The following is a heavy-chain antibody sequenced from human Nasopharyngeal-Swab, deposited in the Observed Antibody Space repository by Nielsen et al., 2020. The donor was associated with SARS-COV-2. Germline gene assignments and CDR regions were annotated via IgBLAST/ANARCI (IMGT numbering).Heavy chain of an antibody. CDR3: ASFSYGSGSYYYYGMDV. V-gene: IGHV4-61*02. J-gene: IGHJ6*02. CDR1: GGSISSGSYY. D-gene: IGHD3-10*01. Sequence: LRLSCTVSGGSISSGSYYWSWIRQPAGKGLEWIGRIYTSGSTNYNPSLKSRVTISVDTSKNQFSLKLSSVTAADTAVYYCASFSYGSGSYYYYGMDVWGQGTTVTVSS. CDR2: IYTSGST.